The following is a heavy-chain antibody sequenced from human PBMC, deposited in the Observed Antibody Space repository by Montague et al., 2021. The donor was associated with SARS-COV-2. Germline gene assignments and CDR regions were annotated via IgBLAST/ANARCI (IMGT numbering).Heavy chain of an antibody. CDR3: ARVKVGATIDY. D-gene: IGHD1-26*01. J-gene: IGHJ4*02. Sequence: WIRQPPGKGLEWVSGINWNGGDTGYADSVKGRFTISRDNAKNPLYLQMNSLRDEDTAFYYCARVKVGATIDYWGQGTLVAVSS. V-gene: IGHV3-20*03. CDR2: INWNGGDT.